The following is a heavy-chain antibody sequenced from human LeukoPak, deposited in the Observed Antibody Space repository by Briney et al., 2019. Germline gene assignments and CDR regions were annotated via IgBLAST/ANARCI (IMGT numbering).Heavy chain of an antibody. Sequence: ASVKVSCKASGYTFTSYGISWVRQAPGRGLEWMGWISAYNGNTNYAQKLQGRVTMTTDTSTSTAYMELRSLRSDDTAVYYCARSSSWPVLLGMDVWGKGTTVTVSS. J-gene: IGHJ6*04. CDR1: GYTFTSYG. CDR2: ISAYNGNT. CDR3: ARSSSWPVLLGMDV. D-gene: IGHD6-13*01. V-gene: IGHV1-18*04.